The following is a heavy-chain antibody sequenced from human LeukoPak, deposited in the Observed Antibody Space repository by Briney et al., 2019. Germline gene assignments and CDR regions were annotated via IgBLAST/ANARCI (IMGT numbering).Heavy chain of an antibody. CDR2: INSDESST. J-gene: IGHJ4*02. CDR1: GFTFSTYW. D-gene: IGHD5-18*01. Sequence: GGSLRLSCAASGFTFSTYWMHWVRQAPGKGLVWVSRINSDESSTNYADSVKGRFTISRDNAKNTLYLQMNSLRAEDTAVYYCARPINSYGANFDYWGQGTLVTVSS. CDR3: ARPINSYGANFDY. V-gene: IGHV3-74*01.